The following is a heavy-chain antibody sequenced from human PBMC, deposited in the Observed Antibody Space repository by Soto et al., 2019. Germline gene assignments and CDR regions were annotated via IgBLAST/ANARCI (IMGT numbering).Heavy chain of an antibody. CDR1: GGSISSSNW. J-gene: IGHJ6*02. D-gene: IGHD3-10*02. CDR2: IYHSGST. Sequence: PSETLSLTCAVSGGSISSSNWWSWVRQPPGKGLEWIGEIYHSGSTNYNPSLKSRVTISVDKSKNQFSLKLSSVTAADTAVYYCARIGYVPYYYGMDVWGQGTTVTVSS. CDR3: ARIGYVPYYYGMDV. V-gene: IGHV4-4*02.